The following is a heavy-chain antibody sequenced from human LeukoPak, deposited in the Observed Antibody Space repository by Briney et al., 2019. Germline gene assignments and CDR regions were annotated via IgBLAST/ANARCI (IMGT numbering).Heavy chain of an antibody. J-gene: IGHJ4*02. CDR1: GFTFSSYG. CDR3: AKEGAVAGIFDY. D-gene: IGHD6-19*01. V-gene: IGHV3-30*02. CDR2: IRYDGSNK. Sequence: QAGGSLRLSCAASGFTFSSYGMHWVRQAPGKGLEWVAFIRYDGSNKYYADSVKGRFTISRDNSKNTLYLQMNSLRAEDTAVYYCAKEGAVAGIFDYWGQGTLVTVSS.